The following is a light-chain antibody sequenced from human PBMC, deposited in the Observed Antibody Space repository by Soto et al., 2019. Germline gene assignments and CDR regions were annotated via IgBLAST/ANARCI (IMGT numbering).Light chain of an antibody. CDR1: SSNIGAGYD. CDR3: QSYDSSLSGYVV. Sequence: QSVLTQQPSVSGAPGQSVTTSCTGSSSNIGAGYDVHWYQQLPGTAPKLLIYGNSNRPSGVPDRFSGSKSGTSASLAITGLQAEDEADYYCQSYDSSLSGYVVFGGGTKLTVL. V-gene: IGLV1-40*01. J-gene: IGLJ2*01. CDR2: GNS.